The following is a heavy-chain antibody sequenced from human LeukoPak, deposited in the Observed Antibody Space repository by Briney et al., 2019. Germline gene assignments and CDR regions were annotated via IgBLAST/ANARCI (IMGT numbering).Heavy chain of an antibody. CDR3: ARALGGCSGGSCGYYFDY. V-gene: IGHV4-59*01. Sequence: SETLSLTCTVSGGSISSYYWSWIRQPPGKGLEWIRYIYYSGSTNYNPSLKSRVTISVDTSKNQFSLKLSSVTAADTAVYYCARALGGCSGGSCGYYFDYWGQGTLATVSS. CDR2: IYYSGST. D-gene: IGHD2-15*01. J-gene: IGHJ4*02. CDR1: GGSISSYY.